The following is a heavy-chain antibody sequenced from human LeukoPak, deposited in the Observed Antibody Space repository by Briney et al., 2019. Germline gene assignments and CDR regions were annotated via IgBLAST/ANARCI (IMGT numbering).Heavy chain of an antibody. J-gene: IGHJ4*02. CDR2: IYYSGSS. Sequence: PSETLSLTCTVSGDSIGSYYWSWIRQAPGKGLDWIGYIYYSGSSNYNPSLYGRVTISVDTSKNQFSLKLNSVTPADTAVYYCARDRYYYGSGSFHDFWGQGTLVTVSS. CDR1: GDSIGSYY. D-gene: IGHD3-10*01. CDR3: ARDRYYYGSGSFHDF. V-gene: IGHV4-59*01.